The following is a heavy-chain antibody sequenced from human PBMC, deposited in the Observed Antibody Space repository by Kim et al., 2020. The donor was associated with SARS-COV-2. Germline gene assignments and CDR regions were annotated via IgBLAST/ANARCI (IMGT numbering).Heavy chain of an antibody. CDR2: ISWISGSI. J-gene: IGHJ3*02. D-gene: IGHD3-10*01. CDR1: GFTFDDYA. Sequence: GGSLRLSCAASGFTFDDYAMHWVRQAPGKGLEWVSGISWISGSIGYADSVKGRFTISRDNAKNSLYLQMNSLRAEDTALYYCAKDMGPGSYYSNAFDIWGAGTMVTLSS. CDR3: AKDMGPGSYYSNAFDI. V-gene: IGHV3-9*01.